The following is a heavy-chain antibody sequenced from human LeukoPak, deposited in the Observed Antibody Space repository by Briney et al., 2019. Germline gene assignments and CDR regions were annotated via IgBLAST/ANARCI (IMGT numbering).Heavy chain of an antibody. Sequence: ASVKVSCKASGYTFTGYYMHWVRQAPGQGPEWMGGINPNSGGTNYAQKFQGRVTMTRDMSISTAYMELSRLRSDDTAVYYCARARGYSGYDYGDYWGQGTLVTVSS. CDR1: GYTFTGYY. V-gene: IGHV1-2*02. CDR2: INPNSGGT. CDR3: ARARGYSGYDYGDY. J-gene: IGHJ4*02. D-gene: IGHD5-12*01.